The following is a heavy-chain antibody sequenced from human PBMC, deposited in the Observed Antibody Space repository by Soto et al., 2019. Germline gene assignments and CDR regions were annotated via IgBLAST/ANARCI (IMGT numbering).Heavy chain of an antibody. CDR3: ARLHNYGDYMEY. CDR1: GGSISSYY. V-gene: IGHV4-59*01. CDR2: IYYSGST. J-gene: IGHJ4*02. Sequence: SETLSLTCTVSGGSISSYYWSWIRQPPGKGLEWIGYIYYSGSTNYNPSLKSRVTISVDTSKNQFSLKLSSVTAADTAVYYCARLHNYGDYMEYWGQGTLVTVSS. D-gene: IGHD4-17*01.